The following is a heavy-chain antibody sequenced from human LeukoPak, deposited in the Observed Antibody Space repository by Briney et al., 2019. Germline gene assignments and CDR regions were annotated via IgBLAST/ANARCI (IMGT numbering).Heavy chain of an antibody. Sequence: SETLSLTCAVYGGSFSGYYWSWIRQPPGKGLEWIGEINHGGSTNYNPSLKSRVTISVDTSKNQFSLKLSSVTAADTAVYYCARAKQQPVDYWGQGTLVTVSS. V-gene: IGHV4-34*01. CDR1: GGSFSGYY. J-gene: IGHJ4*02. CDR2: INHGGST. CDR3: ARAKQQPVDY. D-gene: IGHD6-13*01.